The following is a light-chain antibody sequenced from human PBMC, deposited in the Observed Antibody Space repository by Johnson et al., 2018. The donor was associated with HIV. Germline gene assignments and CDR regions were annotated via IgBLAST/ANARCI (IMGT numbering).Light chain of an antibody. CDR2: ENN. J-gene: IGLJ1*01. CDR3: GTWDSSLSAV. V-gene: IGLV1-51*02. Sequence: QSVLTQPPSVSAAPGQKVTISCSGSSSNIGNNYVSWYQQLPGTAPKLLIYENNKRPSGIPDRFSGSKSCTSATLGITGLQTGDEADYYCGTWDSSLSAVFGNGTKVTVL. CDR1: SSNIGNNY.